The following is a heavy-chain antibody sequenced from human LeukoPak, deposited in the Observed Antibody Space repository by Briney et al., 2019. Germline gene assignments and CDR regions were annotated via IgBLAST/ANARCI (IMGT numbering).Heavy chain of an antibody. D-gene: IGHD3-10*01. Sequence: GRFLRLSCAASGFTFSNYGMHWVRQAPGKGLEWVAVISYKGSNKYCAASVKGRFTISRDNYKNTLYLQMNSLRTEDTAVYYCAKGLYYGLGSYFPFDYWGQGTLVTVSS. CDR2: ISYKGSNK. CDR3: AKGLYYGLGSYFPFDY. J-gene: IGHJ4*02. CDR1: GFTFSNYG. V-gene: IGHV3-30*18.